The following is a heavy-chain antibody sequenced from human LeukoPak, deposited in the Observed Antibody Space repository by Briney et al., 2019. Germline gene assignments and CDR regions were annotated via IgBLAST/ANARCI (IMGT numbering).Heavy chain of an antibody. D-gene: IGHD6-19*01. CDR3: ARDSSGAVYYFDY. CDR2: IYTSGST. V-gene: IGHV4-61*02. J-gene: IGHJ4*02. CDR1: GCSISSGSFY. Sequence: SQTLSLTCTVSGCSISSGSFYWSWIRQPAGKGLEWIGRIYTSGSTNYNPSLKSRVTISVDTSKNQFSLKLSSVTAADTAVYYCARDSSGAVYYFDYWGQGTLVTVSS.